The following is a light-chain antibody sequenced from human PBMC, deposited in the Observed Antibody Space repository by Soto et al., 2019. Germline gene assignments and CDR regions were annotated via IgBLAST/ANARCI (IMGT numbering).Light chain of an antibody. V-gene: IGKV3-20*01. CDR3: HQYGSLPPGT. Sequence: EIVLTQSPGTLSLSPGERATLSCRASQSVSSNYLAWYQQKPGQAPRFLIYGASSRASGIPDRFSGSGSGTDFTLTISRREPEDFAVYYCHQYGSLPPGTLGQGTKVEIK. CDR2: GAS. CDR1: QSVSSNY. J-gene: IGKJ1*01.